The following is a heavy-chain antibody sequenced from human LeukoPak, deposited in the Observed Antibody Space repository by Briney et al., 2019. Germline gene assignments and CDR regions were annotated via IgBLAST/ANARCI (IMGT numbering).Heavy chain of an antibody. V-gene: IGHV7-4-1*02. CDR3: ARQGVVPAAISHYYYGMDV. J-gene: IGHJ6*02. D-gene: IGHD2-2*02. Sequence: ASVKVSCKASGYTFTSYAMNWVRQAPGQGFEWMGWINTNTGNPTYAQGFTGRFVFSLDTSVSTAYLQISSLKAEDTAVYYCARQGVVPAAISHYYYGMDVWGQGTTVTVSS. CDR1: GYTFTSYA. CDR2: INTNTGNP.